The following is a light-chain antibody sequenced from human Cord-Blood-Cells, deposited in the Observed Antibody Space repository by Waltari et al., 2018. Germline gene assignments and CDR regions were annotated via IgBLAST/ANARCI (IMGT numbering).Light chain of an antibody. CDR3: QQYNNWPRT. CDR1: QSDSSN. CDR2: GAS. V-gene: IGKV3-15*01. Sequence: EIVMTQSPATLSVSPGERATLSCRASQSDSSNLAWYQQKPGQATRLLIYGASTRTTGIPARFSGSGSGTEFTLTIRSLQSEDFAVYYCQQYNNWPRTFGQGTKVEIK. J-gene: IGKJ1*01.